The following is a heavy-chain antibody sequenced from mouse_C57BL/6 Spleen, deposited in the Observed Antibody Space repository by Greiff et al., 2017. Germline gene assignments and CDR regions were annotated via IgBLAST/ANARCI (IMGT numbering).Heavy chain of an antibody. V-gene: IGHV1-59*01. CDR1: GYTFTSYW. D-gene: IGHD2-4*01. CDR2: IDPSDSYT. CDR3: AKSRDYDYGAWFAY. Sequence: VQLQQPGAELVRPGTSVKLSCKASGYTFTSYWMHWVKQRPGQGLEWIGVIDPSDSYTNYSQKFKGKATLTVDTSSSTAYMQLSSLTSEDSAVYYCAKSRDYDYGAWFAYWGQGTLVTVSA. J-gene: IGHJ3*01.